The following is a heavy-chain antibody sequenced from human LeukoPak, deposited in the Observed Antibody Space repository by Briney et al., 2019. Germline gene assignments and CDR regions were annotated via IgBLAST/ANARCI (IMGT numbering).Heavy chain of an antibody. CDR3: ARAKMFYYEGGTYYHAFDI. CDR1: ASKFSSYS. V-gene: IGHV3-21*01. J-gene: IGHJ3*02. Sequence: GGSLRLSCAASASKFSSYSMNLVRQAPGKGLEWVSSISSSSNYIYYADSVKGRFTISRDNAKNSLYMQMNSLRAEHTAVYYCARAKMFYYEGGTYYHAFDIWGQGTMVTVSS. CDR2: ISSSSNYI. D-gene: IGHD3-22*01.